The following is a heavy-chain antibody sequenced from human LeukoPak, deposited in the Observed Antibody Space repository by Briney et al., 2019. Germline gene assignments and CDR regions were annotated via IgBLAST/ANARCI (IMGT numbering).Heavy chain of an antibody. V-gene: IGHV1-18*01. CDR1: GYTFERHG. CDR2: ISAYSGNT. J-gene: IGHJ6*02. Sequence: ASVKVSCKASGYTFERHGISWVRQAPGQGLEWMGWISAYSGNTNYAPKFQGRVTLTTDKSTDTAYMELRSLRSDDTAVYYCVKDALVILSSYDFDMDVWGQGTTVIVSS. CDR3: VKDALVILSSYDFDMDV. D-gene: IGHD3/OR15-3a*01.